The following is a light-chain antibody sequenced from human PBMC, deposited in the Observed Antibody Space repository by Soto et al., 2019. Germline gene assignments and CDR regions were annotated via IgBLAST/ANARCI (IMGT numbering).Light chain of an antibody. V-gene: IGKV3-15*01. CDR1: QSVSSD. CDR2: GAS. J-gene: IGKJ1*01. CDR3: KQYNNWTRK. Sequence: ETVMTGSPATLSVSPVERATLSCRSSQSVSSDLAWYQQRPGQAPRVLIYGASTRAAGFPARFGGSGSGTEFTLKIRSLQSEDFEIYHCKQYNNWTRKFGQGTXV.